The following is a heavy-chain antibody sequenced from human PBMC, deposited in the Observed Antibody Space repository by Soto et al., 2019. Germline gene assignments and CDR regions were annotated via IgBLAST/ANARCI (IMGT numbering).Heavy chain of an antibody. CDR3: ARDKRPLLPAAAPIDYYYYGMDV. V-gene: IGHV4-31*03. D-gene: IGHD6-13*01. CDR2: IYYSGST. CDR1: GGSISSGNYY. Sequence: SETLSLTCTVSGGSISSGNYYWSWIRQHPGKGLEWIGYIYYSGSTYYNPSLKSRVTISVDTSKNQFSLKLSSVTAADTAVYYCARDKRPLLPAAAPIDYYYYGMDVWGQGTTVTVSS. J-gene: IGHJ6*02.